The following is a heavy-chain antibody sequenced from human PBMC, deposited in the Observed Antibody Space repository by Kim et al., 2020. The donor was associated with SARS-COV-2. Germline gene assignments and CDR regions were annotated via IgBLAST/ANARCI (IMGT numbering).Heavy chain of an antibody. CDR1: GFTFSSYA. Sequence: GGSLRLTCAASGFTFSSYAMSWVRQAPGKGLEWVSAISGSGGSTYYADSVKGRFTISRDNSKNTLYLQMNSLRAEDTAVYYCAKDLGAYGSGSSWGQGTLVTVSS. J-gene: IGHJ5*02. CDR3: AKDLGAYGSGSS. D-gene: IGHD3-10*01. V-gene: IGHV3-23*01. CDR2: ISGSGGST.